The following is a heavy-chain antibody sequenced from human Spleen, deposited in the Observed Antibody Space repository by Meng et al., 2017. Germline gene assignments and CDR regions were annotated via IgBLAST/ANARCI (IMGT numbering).Heavy chain of an antibody. CDR2: MSGSGSTI. J-gene: IGHJ4*02. Sequence: GGSLRLSCAASGFTFSDYYMSWIRQAPGKGLGWVSDMSGSGSTIYHADSVKGRFTISRDNAKNSLFLQMNSLRAEDTAVYYCARDSHDTSGHYYFDYWGQGTLVTVSS. D-gene: IGHD3-22*01. CDR3: ARDSHDTSGHYYFDY. V-gene: IGHV3-11*04. CDR1: GFTFSDYY.